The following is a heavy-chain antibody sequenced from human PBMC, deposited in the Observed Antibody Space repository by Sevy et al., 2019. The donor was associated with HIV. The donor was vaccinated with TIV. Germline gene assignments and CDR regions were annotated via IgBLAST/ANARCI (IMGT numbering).Heavy chain of an antibody. J-gene: IGHJ4*02. CDR2: ISQGGDNT. D-gene: IGHD3-3*01. CDR3: AGRKVGDFWSGSVRGPWAGGPLFDY. Sequence: GGSLRLSCTSSGLSFNNYSLTWVRQAPGKGLEWVSTISQGGDNTNYADSVKGRFSISRDNSENTLYLQMNSLRAEDTALYYCAGRKVGDFWSGSVRGPWAGGPLFDYWGQGTLVTVSS. V-gene: IGHV3-23*01. CDR1: GLSFNNYS.